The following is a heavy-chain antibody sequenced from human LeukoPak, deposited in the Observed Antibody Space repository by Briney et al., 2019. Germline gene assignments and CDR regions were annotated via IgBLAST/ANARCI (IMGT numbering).Heavy chain of an antibody. CDR3: ANGRGRFLEWLFQS. Sequence: QSGGSLRLSCAASGFTFSSYGMHWVSQAPGKGLEWVAFIRYDGSNKYYADSVKGRFTISRDNSKNTLYLQMNSLRAEDTAVYYCANGRGRFLEWLFQSWGQGTLVTVSS. CDR1: GFTFSSYG. CDR2: IRYDGSNK. V-gene: IGHV3-30*02. J-gene: IGHJ5*02. D-gene: IGHD3-3*01.